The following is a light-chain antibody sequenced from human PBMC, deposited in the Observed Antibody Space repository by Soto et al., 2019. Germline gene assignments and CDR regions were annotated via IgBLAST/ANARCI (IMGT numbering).Light chain of an antibody. CDR3: QQSFSTPYT. CDR1: QSIRSH. Sequence: DIQMTQSPSSLSASVRDRVTITCRASQSIRSHLNWYQQKPGKAPKLLIFAASNWQSGVPSRFSGSGSGTDFTLTISSLQPEDFATYYCQQSFSTPYTFDQGTKVEIK. J-gene: IGKJ2*01. CDR2: AAS. V-gene: IGKV1-39*01.